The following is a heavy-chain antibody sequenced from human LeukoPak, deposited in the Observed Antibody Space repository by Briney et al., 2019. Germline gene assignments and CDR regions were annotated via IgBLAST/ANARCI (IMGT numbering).Heavy chain of an antibody. D-gene: IGHD3-16*01. V-gene: IGHV1-2*02. CDR2: INPNSGGT. Sequence: ASVTLSCKASVYTFTGYYMHWVRHAPAQGLGWVGWINPNSGGTNYAQKSQGRVTMTRDTSISTAYMELSRLRSDDTAVYYCARAKFGLSPFDPWGQGSLVTVSS. J-gene: IGHJ5*02. CDR3: ARAKFGLSPFDP. CDR1: VYTFTGYY.